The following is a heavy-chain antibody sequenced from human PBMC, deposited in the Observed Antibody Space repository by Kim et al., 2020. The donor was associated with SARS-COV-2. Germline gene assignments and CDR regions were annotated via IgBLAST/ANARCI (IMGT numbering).Heavy chain of an antibody. V-gene: IGHV3-23*01. D-gene: IGHD3-3*01. CDR1: GFTFSSYA. J-gene: IGHJ6*02. CDR2: ISGGGVNK. CDR3: AKVVVMDDHNYYYYYGMDV. Sequence: GGSLRLSCAASGFTFSSYAMSWVRQAPGKGLEWVSVISGGGVNKFYADSVRGRFTISRVNPKNTLYLQMNSLRDEDTALYYCAKVVVMDDHNYYYYYGMDVWGQGTAVTVSS.